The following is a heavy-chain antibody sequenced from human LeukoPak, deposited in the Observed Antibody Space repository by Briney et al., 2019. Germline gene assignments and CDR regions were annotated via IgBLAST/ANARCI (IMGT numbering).Heavy chain of an antibody. CDR1: GGTFSSYA. V-gene: IGHV1-69*13. Sequence: SVKVSCKASGGTFSSYAISWVRQAPGQGLEWMGGIIPIFGTANYAQKFQGRVTITADESTSTAYMELSSLRSEDTAVYYCARSVLTVNSRYYYYYYGMDVWGQGTTVTVSS. D-gene: IGHD4-11*01. CDR2: IIPIFGTA. CDR3: ARSVLTVNSRYYYYYYGMDV. J-gene: IGHJ6*02.